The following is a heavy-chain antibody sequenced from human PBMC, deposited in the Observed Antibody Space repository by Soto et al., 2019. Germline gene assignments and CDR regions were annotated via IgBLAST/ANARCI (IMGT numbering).Heavy chain of an antibody. Sequence: QVQLVESGGGVVQPGRSLRLSCAASGFTFSSYGMHWVRQAPGKGLEWVAVIWYDGSNKYYADSVKGRFTISRDNSKNTLYLQTNSLRAEDTAVYYCARRYSGYDITYYYYMDVWGKGTTVTVSS. V-gene: IGHV3-33*01. CDR2: IWYDGSNK. CDR1: GFTFSSYG. CDR3: ARRYSGYDITYYYYMDV. J-gene: IGHJ6*03. D-gene: IGHD5-12*01.